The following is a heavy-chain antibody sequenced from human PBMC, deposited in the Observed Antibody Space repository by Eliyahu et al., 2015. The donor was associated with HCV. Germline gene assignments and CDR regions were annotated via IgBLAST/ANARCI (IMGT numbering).Heavy chain of an antibody. CDR2: INHSGST. J-gene: IGHJ6*02. V-gene: IGHV4-34*01. CDR3: AREYGSGSYYSDYYYYGMDV. Sequence: QVQLQQWGAGLLKPSETLSLTCAVYGGSFSGYXWXWIRQPPGKGLEWIGEINHSGSTNYNPSLKSRVTISVDTSKNQFSLKLSSVTAADTAVYYCAREYGSGSYYSDYYYYGMDVWGQGTTVTVSS. D-gene: IGHD3-10*01. CDR1: GGSFSGYX.